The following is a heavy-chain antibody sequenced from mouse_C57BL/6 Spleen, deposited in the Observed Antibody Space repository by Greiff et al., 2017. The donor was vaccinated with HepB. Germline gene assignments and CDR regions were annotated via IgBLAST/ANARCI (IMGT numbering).Heavy chain of an antibody. D-gene: IGHD2-4*01. CDR3: ERQRRMIYDDYDDDAMDY. Sequence: VQLKQSGPELVKPGASVKIPCKASGYTFTDYNMDWVKQSHGKSLEWIGDINPNNGGTIYNQKFKGQSTLTVAKCSSTAYMELRRLTSEDTAGYYGERQRRMIYDDYDDDAMDYWGQGTSVTVSA. J-gene: IGHJ4*01. CDR2: INPNNGGT. V-gene: IGHV1-18*01. CDR1: GYTFTDYN.